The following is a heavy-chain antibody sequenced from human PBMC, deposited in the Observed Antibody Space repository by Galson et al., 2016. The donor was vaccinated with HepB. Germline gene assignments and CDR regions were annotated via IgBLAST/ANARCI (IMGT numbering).Heavy chain of an antibody. CDR1: GFIYSNSW. D-gene: IGHD3-10*01. J-gene: IGHJ5*02. V-gene: IGHV3-7*01. CDR2: IKQDGSET. CDR3: ARDHYGSGYTYDWFDP. Sequence: SLRLSCAASGFIYSNSWMSWARQAPGKGLEWVANIKQDGSETYYVDSVEGRFTISRDSAKNSLYLQMNSLRVEDSAVYYCARDHYGSGYTYDWFDPWGQGTLVTVSS.